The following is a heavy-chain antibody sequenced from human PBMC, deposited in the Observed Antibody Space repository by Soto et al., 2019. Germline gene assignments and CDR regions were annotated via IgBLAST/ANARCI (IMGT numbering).Heavy chain of an antibody. CDR3: ASDRTMGGGPFDY. V-gene: IGHV4-59*01. CDR1: GGFISNYY. D-gene: IGHD3-10*01. CDR2: IFYSGST. J-gene: IGHJ4*02. Sequence: SETLSLTCTVSGGFISNYYWSWIRQSPGKGLEWIGYIFYSGSTNYNPSLRSRLSLSVDTAKNQFSLNLSSVTAADTAVYYCASDRTMGGGPFDYWGQGTLVTVSS.